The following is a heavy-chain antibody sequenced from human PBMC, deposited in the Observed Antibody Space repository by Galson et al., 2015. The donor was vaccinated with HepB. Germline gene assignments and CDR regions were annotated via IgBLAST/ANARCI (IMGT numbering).Heavy chain of an antibody. CDR3: GRWTGDYFDY. Sequence: QSGAEVKKPGESLKISCKGSGYTFTSYWIGWVRQMSGKGLEWMAIIHPSDSDTRYNPSFQGQVTMSADKSISIAYLQWSSLKASDTATYFCGRWTGDYFDYWGQGTLVTVSS. J-gene: IGHJ4*02. D-gene: IGHD3/OR15-3a*01. CDR2: IHPSDSDT. CDR1: GYTFTSYW. V-gene: IGHV5-51*01.